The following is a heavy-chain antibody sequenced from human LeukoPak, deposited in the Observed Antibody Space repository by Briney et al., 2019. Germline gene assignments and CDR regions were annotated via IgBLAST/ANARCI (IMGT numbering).Heavy chain of an antibody. D-gene: IGHD6-6*01. CDR3: ARGESIAARPPDD. CDR2: ISCSSNYI. V-gene: IGHV3-21*01. Sequence: GGSLRLSCTVSGFPVSSNSMSRVRQAPGRGLEWVLYISCSSNYIYYADSLKGRFTISKDTAKNSLYLQMNSLRAEDTAVYYCARGESIAARPPDDWGQGTLVTVSS. CDR1: GFPVSSNS. J-gene: IGHJ4*02.